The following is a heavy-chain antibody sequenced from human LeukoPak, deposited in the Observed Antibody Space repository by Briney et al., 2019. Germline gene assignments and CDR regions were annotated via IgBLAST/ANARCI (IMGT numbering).Heavy chain of an antibody. J-gene: IGHJ4*02. D-gene: IGHD5-24*01. CDR3: AMERGEMATRLFLHDY. Sequence: GGSLRLSCAASGFTFSSYPMSWVPQAPGKGLEWVAAISASGGSTYYPDSVKGRFTISRDNSKNTLYLQMNSLRAEDTAVYYCAMERGEMATRLFLHDYWGQGTLVTVSS. V-gene: IGHV3-23*01. CDR1: GFTFSSYP. CDR2: ISASGGST.